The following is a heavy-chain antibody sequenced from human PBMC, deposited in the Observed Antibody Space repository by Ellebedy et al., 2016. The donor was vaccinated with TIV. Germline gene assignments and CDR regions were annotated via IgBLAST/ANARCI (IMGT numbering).Heavy chain of an antibody. CDR1: GFTFSSYA. J-gene: IGHJ4*02. CDR2: ISGSGGSP. V-gene: IGHV3-23*01. Sequence: GESLKISCAASGFTFSSYALTWVRQAPGKGLEWVSTISGSGGSPYYADSAKGRFAISRHNSKDTLYLQMNSLRAEDTAVYYCAKDRFAYSNLRRASDYWGQGTLVTVSS. CDR3: AKDRFAYSNLRRASDY. D-gene: IGHD4-11*01.